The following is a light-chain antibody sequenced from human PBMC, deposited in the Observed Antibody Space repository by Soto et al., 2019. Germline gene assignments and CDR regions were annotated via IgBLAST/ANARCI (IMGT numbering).Light chain of an antibody. CDR1: QSVRSSY. CDR2: GAS. J-gene: IGKJ4*01. Sequence: VLTQSPGTLSLPPGARATLSCRASQSVRSSYLTWYQQKTGQAPRLLIYGASSRATGIPDRFSGSGSGTDFTLTISRLQPEDFAVYYCQQYGTSPLTFGEGTKVDIK. CDR3: QQYGTSPLT. V-gene: IGKV3-20*01.